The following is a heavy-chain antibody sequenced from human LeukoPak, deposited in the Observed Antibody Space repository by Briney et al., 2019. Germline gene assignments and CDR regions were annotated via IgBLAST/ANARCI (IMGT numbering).Heavy chain of an antibody. V-gene: IGHV4-59*01. J-gene: IGHJ2*01. CDR3: ARDVGSSWYVWYFDL. D-gene: IGHD6-13*01. Sequence: PSETLSLTCTVSGGSISSYYWSWIRQPPGKGLEWIGYIYYSGSTNYNPSLKSRVTISVDTSKNRFSLKLSSVTAADTAVYYCARDVGSSWYVWYFDLWGRGTLVTVSS. CDR2: IYYSGST. CDR1: GGSISSYY.